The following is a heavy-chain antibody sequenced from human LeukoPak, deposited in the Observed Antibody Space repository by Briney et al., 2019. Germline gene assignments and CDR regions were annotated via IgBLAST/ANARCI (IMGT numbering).Heavy chain of an antibody. CDR2: ISSIVNYE. CDR3: ARQGPPGQWYFDL. V-gene: IGHV3-30*09. J-gene: IGHJ2*01. CDR1: GFTFSSYA. Sequence: QPGGSLRLSCVASGFTFSSYAIHWVRQAPGKGLEWVAVISSIVNYEYYADSVRGRFAVSRDNSKNTVYLQMNRLTPEDTAVYYCARQGPPGQWYFDLWGRGGTLVTVSS.